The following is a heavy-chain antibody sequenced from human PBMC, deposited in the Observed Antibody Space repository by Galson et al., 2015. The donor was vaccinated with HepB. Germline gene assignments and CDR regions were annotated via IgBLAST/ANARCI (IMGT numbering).Heavy chain of an antibody. J-gene: IGHJ4*02. Sequence: SLRLSCAASGFTFSSYAMHWVRQAPGKGLEWVSSVSASGGGAHYADSVKGRLAVSRGNSKNTLYLQMNSLRAEDTAVYYCAKPPWTVFGVVSRKSYYFDHCGRGTLVTVSS. CDR2: VSASGGGA. CDR3: AKPPWTVFGVVSRKSYYFDH. CDR1: GFTFSSYA. V-gene: IGHV3-23*01. D-gene: IGHD3-3*01.